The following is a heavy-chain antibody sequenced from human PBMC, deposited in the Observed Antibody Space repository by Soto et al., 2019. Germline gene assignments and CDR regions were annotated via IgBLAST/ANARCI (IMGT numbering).Heavy chain of an antibody. CDR1: GGSISSYY. Sequence: SETLSLTCTVSGGSISSYYWSWIRQPPGKGLEWIGYIYYSGSTNYNPSLKSRVTISVDTSKNQFSLKLSSVTAADTAVYYCARHQITIFGVVTGLSNMDVWGKGTTVTVSS. CDR3: ARHQITIFGVVTGLSNMDV. V-gene: IGHV4-59*08. D-gene: IGHD3-3*01. J-gene: IGHJ6*03. CDR2: IYYSGST.